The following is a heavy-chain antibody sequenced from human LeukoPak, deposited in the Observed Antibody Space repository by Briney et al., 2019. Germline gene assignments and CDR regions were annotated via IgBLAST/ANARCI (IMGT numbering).Heavy chain of an antibody. CDR1: GFTFSSYS. Sequence: GGSLRLSCAASGFTFSSYSMNWVRQAPGKGLEWVSSISSSSSYIYYADSVKGRFTITRDNAKNSLYLQMNSLRAEDTAVYYCARDRKDYDFWSGYDLDAFDIWGRGTMVTVSS. CDR3: ARDRKDYDFWSGYDLDAFDI. J-gene: IGHJ3*02. V-gene: IGHV3-21*01. CDR2: ISSSSSYI. D-gene: IGHD3-3*01.